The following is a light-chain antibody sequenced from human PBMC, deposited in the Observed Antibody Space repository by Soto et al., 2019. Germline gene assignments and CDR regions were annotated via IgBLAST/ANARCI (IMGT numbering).Light chain of an antibody. CDR2: LEGSGSY. V-gene: IGLV4-60*02. CDR3: ETWDSNSWV. Sequence: QAVVTKSSSASASLGSSVKLTCTLSSGHSSYIIAWHQQQPGKAPRYLMKLEGSGSYNKGSGVPDRFSGSSSGADRYLTISNLQFEDEADYYCETWDSNSWVFGGGTKLTVL. J-gene: IGLJ3*02. CDR1: SGHSSYI.